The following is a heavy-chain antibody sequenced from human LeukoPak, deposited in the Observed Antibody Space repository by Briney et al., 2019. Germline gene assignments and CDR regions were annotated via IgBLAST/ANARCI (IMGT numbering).Heavy chain of an antibody. CDR2: IRYDGSNK. CDR1: GFTFSSYG. V-gene: IGHV3-30*02. CDR3: AKDQFRFLID. J-gene: IGHJ4*02. D-gene: IGHD3-3*01. Sequence: GGSLRLSCEASGFTFSSYGMHWVRQAPSKGLEWVAFIRYDGSNKYYADSVKGRFTISRDNSKNTLYLQMNSLRAEDTAVYYCAKDQFRFLIDWGQGTLVTVSS.